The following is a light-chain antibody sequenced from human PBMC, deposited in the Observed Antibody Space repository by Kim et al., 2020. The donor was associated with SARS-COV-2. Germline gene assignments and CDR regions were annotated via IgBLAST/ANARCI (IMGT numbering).Light chain of an antibody. CDR1: ISDIGGYNY. CDR2: GVS. V-gene: IGLV2-14*03. CDR3: SSYTSSSTVI. Sequence: GHAITLTCTGTISDIGGYNYVSWYQQHPGQAPKLMIYGVSSRPSGITDRFSGSKAGNTASLTISGLQAEDEADYYCSSYTSSSTVIFGGGTQLTVL. J-gene: IGLJ2*01.